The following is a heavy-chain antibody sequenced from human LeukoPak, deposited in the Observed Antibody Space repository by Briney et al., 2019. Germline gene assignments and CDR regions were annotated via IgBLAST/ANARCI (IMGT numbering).Heavy chain of an antibody. Sequence: GRSLRLSCAASGFTFSSYAMHWVRQAPGKGLEWVAVISYDGSNKYYADSVKGRFTISRDNSKNTLYLQMNSLRAEDTAVYYCARDVSGYPPSYYMGVWGKGTTVTVSS. D-gene: IGHD5-12*01. CDR2: ISYDGSNK. CDR1: GFTFSSYA. J-gene: IGHJ6*03. CDR3: ARDVSGYPPSYYMGV. V-gene: IGHV3-30*04.